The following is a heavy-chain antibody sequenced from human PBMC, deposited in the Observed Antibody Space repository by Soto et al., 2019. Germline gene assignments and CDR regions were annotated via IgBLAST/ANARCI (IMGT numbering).Heavy chain of an antibody. J-gene: IGHJ4*02. CDR3: ARTSGYGGNPFDH. Sequence: FEPRSVARRVGEECLSSCTSYQCWIRQSPGQGLEWIGYIYYSGTTKYNPSLKSRVSISVDTSKNQFSLRLTSLSAADTAVYYCARTSGYGGNPFDHWGQGILVTVSS. D-gene: IGHD4-17*01. CDR2: IYYSGTT. CDR1: EECLSSCTSY. V-gene: IGHV4-61*01.